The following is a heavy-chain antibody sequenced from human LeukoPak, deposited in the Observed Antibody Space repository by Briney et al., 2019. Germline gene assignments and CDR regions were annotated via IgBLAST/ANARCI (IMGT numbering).Heavy chain of an antibody. CDR3: ARDGYRVTGYYYYMDV. CDR1: GGSISGYY. J-gene: IGHJ6*03. CDR2: IYYSGST. Sequence: SETLSLTCTVSGGSISGYYWSWIRQPPGKGLEWIGYIYYSGSTNYNPSLKSRVTISVDTSKNQFSLKLSSVTAADTAVYYCARDGYRVTGYYYYMDVWGKGTTVTVSS. D-gene: IGHD5-12*01. V-gene: IGHV4-59*01.